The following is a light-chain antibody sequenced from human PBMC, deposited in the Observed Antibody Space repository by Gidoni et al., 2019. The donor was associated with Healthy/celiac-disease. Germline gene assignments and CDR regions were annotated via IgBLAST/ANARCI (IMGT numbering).Light chain of an antibody. CDR3: QQYNNWPTWT. V-gene: IGKV3-15*01. J-gene: IGKJ1*01. CDR2: GAS. CDR1: QSVSSN. Sequence: EIVMTQSPATQSVSPGERATLSGRASQSVSSNSAWYHQKPGQAPRLLIYGASTRATDIPARFSGSGSGTEFTLTISSLQSEDFAVYYCQQYNNWPTWTFGQGTKVEIK.